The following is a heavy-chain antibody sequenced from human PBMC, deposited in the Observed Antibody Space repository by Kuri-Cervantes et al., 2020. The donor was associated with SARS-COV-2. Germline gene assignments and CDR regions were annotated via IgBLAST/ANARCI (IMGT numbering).Heavy chain of an antibody. V-gene: IGHV3-23*01. CDR1: GGSFSGYY. D-gene: IGHD2-2*01. CDR3: AKDRYQLLPPDAFDI. CDR2: ISGSGGST. J-gene: IGHJ3*02. Sequence: ETLSLTCAVYGGSFSGYYWSWIRQPPGKGLEWVSAISGSGGSTYYADSVKGRFTISRDNSKNTLYLQMNSLRAEDTAVYYCAKDRYQLLPPDAFDIWGQGTMVTVSS.